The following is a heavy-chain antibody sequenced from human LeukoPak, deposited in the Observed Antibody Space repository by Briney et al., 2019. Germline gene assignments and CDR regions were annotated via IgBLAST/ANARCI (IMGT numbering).Heavy chain of an antibody. Sequence: SSVKVSCKASGYTLTSYCINWVRQATGQGLEWMGWMNPNSGNTGYAQKFQGRVTMTRNTPISTAYMELSSLRSEDTAVYYCARAVGATTPLQHWGQGTLVTVSS. CDR1: GYTLTSYC. V-gene: IGHV1-8*02. CDR2: MNPNSGNT. J-gene: IGHJ1*01. D-gene: IGHD1-26*01. CDR3: ARAVGATTPLQH.